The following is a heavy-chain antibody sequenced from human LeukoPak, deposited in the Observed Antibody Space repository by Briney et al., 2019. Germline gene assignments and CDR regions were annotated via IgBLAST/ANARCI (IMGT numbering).Heavy chain of an antibody. CDR3: ARGWFGEFNFDY. Sequence: PSQTLSLTCTVSGGSISSGGYYWSWIRQHPGKGLEWIGYIYYSGSTYYNPSLKSRVTISVDTSKNQFSLKLGSVTAADTAVYYCARGWFGEFNFDYWGQGTLVTVSS. CDR2: IYYSGST. D-gene: IGHD3-10*01. V-gene: IGHV4-31*03. CDR1: GGSISSGGYY. J-gene: IGHJ4*02.